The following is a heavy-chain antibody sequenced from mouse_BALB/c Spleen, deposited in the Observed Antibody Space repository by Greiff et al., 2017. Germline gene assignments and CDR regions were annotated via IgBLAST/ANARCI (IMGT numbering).Heavy chain of an antibody. CDR3: ARSLITTDPWFAY. J-gene: IGHJ3*01. CDR1: GYSITSDYA. D-gene: IGHD1-1*01. Sequence: EVHLVESGPGLVKPSQSLSLTCTVTGYSITSDYAWNWIRQFPGNKLEWMGYISYSGSTSYNPSLKSRISITRDTSKNQFFLQLNSVTTEDTATYYCARSLITTDPWFAYWGQGTLVTVSA. V-gene: IGHV3-2*02. CDR2: ISYSGST.